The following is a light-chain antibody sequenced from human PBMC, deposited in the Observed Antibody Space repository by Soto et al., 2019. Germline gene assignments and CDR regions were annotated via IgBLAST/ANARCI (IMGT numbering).Light chain of an antibody. V-gene: IGKV3-20*01. CDR3: QHHGISPLS. J-gene: IGKJ4*01. CDR2: GAS. CDR1: QSVTSSY. Sequence: EIVLTQSPGTLSLSRGERATLSCRASQSVTSSYVAWYQQQPDQAPRLLIYGASIRATGIPDRFSGSGSGTNFTLTIIRLKPPDFACYYSQHHGISPLSFGVQTNVHIK.